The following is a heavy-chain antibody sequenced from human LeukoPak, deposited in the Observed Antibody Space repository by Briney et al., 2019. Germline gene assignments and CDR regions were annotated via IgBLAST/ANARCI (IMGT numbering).Heavy chain of an antibody. CDR3: ARLQGYYYGSGSQDVDF. Sequence: GESLKISCKGSGYSFTNYWIGWVRPMPGKGLERVGSIYPGDSDISYSPSLQGQVTISADKSISTAYLQWSSLKASDTAMYYCARLQGYYYGSGSQDVDFWGQGTLVTVSS. CDR1: GYSFTNYW. V-gene: IGHV5-51*01. J-gene: IGHJ4*02. D-gene: IGHD3-10*01. CDR2: IYPGDSDI.